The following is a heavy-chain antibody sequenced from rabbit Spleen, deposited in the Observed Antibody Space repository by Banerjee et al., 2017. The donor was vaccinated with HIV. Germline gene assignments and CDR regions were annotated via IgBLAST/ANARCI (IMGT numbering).Heavy chain of an antibody. CDR3: ARSGYASDYAFDP. CDR2: IYTDSGSA. V-gene: IGHV1S45*01. Sequence: QEQLVESGGGLVQPEGSLTLTCKASGVSFSDKDVMCWVRQAPGKGLEWIGCIYTDSGSAYYATWAKGRFTIFKTSSTTVTLQMTSLTAADTATYFCARSGYASDYAFDPWGPGTLVTVS. J-gene: IGHJ2*01. CDR1: GVSFSDKDV. D-gene: IGHD6-1*01.